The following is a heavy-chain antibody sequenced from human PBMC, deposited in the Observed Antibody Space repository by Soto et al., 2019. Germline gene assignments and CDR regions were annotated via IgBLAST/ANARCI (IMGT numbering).Heavy chain of an antibody. Sequence: PSETLSLTCTVSGGSISSYYWSWIRQPPGKGLEWIGYIYYSGSTNYNPSLKSRVTISVDTSKNQFSLKLSSVTAADTAVYYCARGLGSGYYTYYHYYMDVWGKGTTVTVS. CDR3: ARGLGSGYYTYYHYYMDV. CDR1: GGSISSYY. J-gene: IGHJ6*03. V-gene: IGHV4-59*01. CDR2: IYYSGST. D-gene: IGHD3-3*01.